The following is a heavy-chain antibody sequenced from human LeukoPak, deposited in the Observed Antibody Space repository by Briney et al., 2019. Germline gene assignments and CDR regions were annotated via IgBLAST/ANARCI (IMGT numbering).Heavy chain of an antibody. V-gene: IGHV3-48*01. J-gene: IGHJ4*02. D-gene: IGHD3-9*01. CDR2: ISSSSSTI. CDR1: GFTFSSYS. Sequence: GGSLRLSCAASGFTFSSYSMNWVRQAPGKGLEWVSYISSSSSTIYYADSVKGRFTISRDNAKNSLYLQMNGLRAEDTAVYYCARDRLTGAFDYWGQGTLVTVSS. CDR3: ARDRLTGAFDY.